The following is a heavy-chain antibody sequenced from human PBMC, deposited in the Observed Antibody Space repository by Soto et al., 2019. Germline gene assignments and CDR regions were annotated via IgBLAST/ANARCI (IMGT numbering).Heavy chain of an antibody. V-gene: IGHV4-4*07. Sequence: KPSETLSLTCTVSGGSISSYYWSWIRQPAGKGLEWIGRIYTSGSTNYNPSLKSRVTMSVDTSKNQFSLKLSSVTAADTAVYYCARTYSSSSLGWFDPWGQGTLVTVSS. CDR1: GGSISSYY. CDR2: IYTSGST. J-gene: IGHJ5*02. CDR3: ARTYSSSSLGWFDP. D-gene: IGHD6-6*01.